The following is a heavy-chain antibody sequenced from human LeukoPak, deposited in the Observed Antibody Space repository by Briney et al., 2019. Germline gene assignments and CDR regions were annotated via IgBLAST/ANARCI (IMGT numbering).Heavy chain of an antibody. D-gene: IGHD3-3*01. CDR1: GFTFSSYS. CDR3: AKDWVAIFGVVHTGGPLS. J-gene: IGHJ4*02. V-gene: IGHV3-30*02. Sequence: PGGSLRLSCAASGFTFSSYSMNWVRQAPGKGLEWVAFIRYDGSNKYYADSVKGRFTISRDNSKNTLYLQMNSLRAEDTAVYYCAKDWVAIFGVVHTGGPLSWGQGTLVTVSS. CDR2: IRYDGSNK.